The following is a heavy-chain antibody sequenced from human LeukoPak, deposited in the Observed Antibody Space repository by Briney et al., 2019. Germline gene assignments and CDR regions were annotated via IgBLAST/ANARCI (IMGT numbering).Heavy chain of an antibody. J-gene: IGHJ4*02. CDR2: NSGSGGST. CDR3: AKDVKRFDY. Sequence: GGSLRLSCAASGFTFSSYAMSWVRQPPGKGLEWVSANSGSGGSTYYADSVKGRFTISRDNTKNTLYLQMNSLRAEDTAVYYCAKDVKRFDYWGQGTLVTVSS. CDR1: GFTFSSYA. V-gene: IGHV3-23*01.